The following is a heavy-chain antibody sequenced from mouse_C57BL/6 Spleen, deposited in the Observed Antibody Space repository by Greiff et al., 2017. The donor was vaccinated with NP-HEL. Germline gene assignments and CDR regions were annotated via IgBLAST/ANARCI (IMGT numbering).Heavy chain of an antibody. Sequence: QVQLQQSGAELVRPGASVTLSCKASGYTFTDYEMHWVKQTPVHGLEWIGAIDPETGGTAHNQKFKGKAILTADKSSSTAYMELRSLTSEDSAVYYCTRSQLGYAMDYWGQGTSVTVSS. CDR1: GYTFTDYE. V-gene: IGHV1-15*01. CDR2: IDPETGGT. CDR3: TRSQLGYAMDY. D-gene: IGHD3-1*01. J-gene: IGHJ4*01.